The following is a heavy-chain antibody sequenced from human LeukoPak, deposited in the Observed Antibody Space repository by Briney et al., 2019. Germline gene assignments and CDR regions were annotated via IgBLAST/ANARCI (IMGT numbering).Heavy chain of an antibody. Sequence: GGSLRLSCAASGFTFSSYGMHWVRQAPGKGLEWVAFVRYDGSNKYYADSVKGRFTISRDNSKNTLYLQMNSLRAEDTAVYYCAKDRRSGWYFDYWGQGTLVTVSS. D-gene: IGHD6-19*01. V-gene: IGHV3-30*02. CDR1: GFTFSSYG. J-gene: IGHJ4*02. CDR3: AKDRRSGWYFDY. CDR2: VRYDGSNK.